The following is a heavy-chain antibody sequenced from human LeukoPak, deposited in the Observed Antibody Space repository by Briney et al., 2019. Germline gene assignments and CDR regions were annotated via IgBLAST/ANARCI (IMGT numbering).Heavy chain of an antibody. V-gene: IGHV3-23*01. CDR1: GFTFSSSA. CDR3: AKEVDTPMVFDY. D-gene: IGHD5-18*01. Sequence: GGTLRLSCAASGFTFSSSAMSWVRQAPGKGLQWVSAISGSGGRTYYTDSVKGRFTISRDNSKNTLYLQMNSLRAEDTAVYYCAKEVDTPMVFDYWGQGTLVTVSS. J-gene: IGHJ4*02. CDR2: ISGSGGRT.